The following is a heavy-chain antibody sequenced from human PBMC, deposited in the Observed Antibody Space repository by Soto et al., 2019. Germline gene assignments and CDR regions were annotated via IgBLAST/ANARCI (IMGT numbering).Heavy chain of an antibody. CDR3: ARGAFCGGAPGCRDMDV. V-gene: IGHV1-18*01. Sequence: ASVKVSCKSSGYTFISHSITWVRQAPGQGLEWMGRISAYNGNTNYAQKLQGRVTMTTDTSTNTAYMELRNLRSDDTAVYCCARGAFCGGAPGCRDMDVWGQGTTVTVSS. CDR1: GYTFISHS. CDR2: ISAYNGNT. J-gene: IGHJ6*02. D-gene: IGHD2-21*01.